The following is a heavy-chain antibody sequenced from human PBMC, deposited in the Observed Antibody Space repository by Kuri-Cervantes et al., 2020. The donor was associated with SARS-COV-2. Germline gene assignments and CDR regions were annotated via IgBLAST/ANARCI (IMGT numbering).Heavy chain of an antibody. D-gene: IGHD1-26*01. Sequence: GESLKISCAACGFTFSSYDMHWVRQAPGKGLEWVAVISYDGSNKYYADSVKGRFTISRDNSKNTLYLQMNSLRSDDTAMYYCATNWEHDRRLDYWGQGTLVTVSS. CDR1: GFTFSSYD. CDR3: ATNWEHDRRLDY. CDR2: ISYDGSNK. V-gene: IGHV3-30-3*01. J-gene: IGHJ4*02.